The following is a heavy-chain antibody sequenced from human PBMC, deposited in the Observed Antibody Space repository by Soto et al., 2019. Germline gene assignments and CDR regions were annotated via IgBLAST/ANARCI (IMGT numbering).Heavy chain of an antibody. V-gene: IGHV3-30*18. CDR3: AKDTTEYSSGLKGFDP. Sequence: PGGSLRLSCAASGFTFSSYGMHWVRQAPGKGLEWVAVISYDGSNKYYADSVKGRFTISRDNSKNTLYLQMNSLRAEDTAVYYCAKDTTEYSSGLKGFDPWGQGTLVTVSS. D-gene: IGHD6-19*01. J-gene: IGHJ5*02. CDR2: ISYDGSNK. CDR1: GFTFSSYG.